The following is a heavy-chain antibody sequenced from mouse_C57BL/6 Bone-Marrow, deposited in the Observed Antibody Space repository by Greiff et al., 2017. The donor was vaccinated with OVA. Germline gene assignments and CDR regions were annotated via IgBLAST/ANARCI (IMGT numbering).Heavy chain of an antibody. J-gene: IGHJ2*01. CDR2: IYPRSGNT. Sequence: VQLVESGAELARPGASVKLSCKASGYTFTSYGISWVKQRTGQGLEWIGEIYPRSGNTYYNEKFKGKATLTADKSSSTAYMELRSLTSEDSAVYFCARIGLKVFDYWGQGTTLTVSS. CDR1: GYTFTSYG. V-gene: IGHV1-81*01. CDR3: ARIGLKVFDY.